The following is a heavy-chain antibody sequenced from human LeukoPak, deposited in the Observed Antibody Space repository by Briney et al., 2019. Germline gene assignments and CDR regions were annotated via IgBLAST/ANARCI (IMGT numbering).Heavy chain of an antibody. CDR1: GGSFSGYY. Sequence: SETLSLTCAVYGGSFSGYYWSWIRQPPERGLEWIGEINYSGSTKYNPSLKSRVTISLDTSKNQFSLNLSSVTAADTAVYYCATCSSITCQSARWFDPWGQGTLVTVSS. J-gene: IGHJ5*02. CDR2: INYSGST. CDR3: ATCSSITCQSARWFDP. D-gene: IGHD1-20*01. V-gene: IGHV4-34*01.